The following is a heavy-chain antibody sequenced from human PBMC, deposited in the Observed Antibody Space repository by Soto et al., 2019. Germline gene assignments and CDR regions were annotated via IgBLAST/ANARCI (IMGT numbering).Heavy chain of an antibody. Sequence: PSETLSLTCSVSGGSISSADYFWTWIRQSPGKGLEWMGYIFHSGTTYYNLSLKGRLIISIENSQNQFSLRLTSVTAADSSVYFFAREPYLPKDPNDFWGQGNLVTVSS. V-gene: IGHV4-30-4*01. CDR3: AREPYLPKDPNDF. J-gene: IGHJ4*02. CDR1: GGSISSADYF. CDR2: IFHSGTT.